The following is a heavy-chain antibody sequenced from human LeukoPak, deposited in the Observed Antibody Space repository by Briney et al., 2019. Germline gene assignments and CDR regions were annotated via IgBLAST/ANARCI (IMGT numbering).Heavy chain of an antibody. D-gene: IGHD3-10*01. V-gene: IGHV4-59*01. J-gene: IGHJ4*02. CDR1: GVSISSYY. CDR2: IYYSGST. CDR3: TRGGSNFDY. Sequence: SETLSLTCTVSGVSISSYYWGWVRQPPEKGLEWNGYIYYSGSTNYNPSLKSRVTISVDTFKNQFSLQLTSVTAADTAVYSCTRGGSNFDYWGQGTLVTVSS.